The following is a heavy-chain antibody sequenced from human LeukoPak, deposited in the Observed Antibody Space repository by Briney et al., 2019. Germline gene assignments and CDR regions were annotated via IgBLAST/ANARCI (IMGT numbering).Heavy chain of an antibody. CDR2: IVVGSGNT. Sequence: ASVKVSCKASGFTFTSSAVQWVRQARGQRLEWIGWIVVGSGNTNYAQKFQERVTITRDMSTSTAYMELSSLRSEDTAVYYCARETVTTFRSWYYYYGMDVWGQGTTVTVSS. D-gene: IGHD4-17*01. CDR1: GFTFTSSA. CDR3: ARETVTTFRSWYYYYGMDV. J-gene: IGHJ6*02. V-gene: IGHV1-58*01.